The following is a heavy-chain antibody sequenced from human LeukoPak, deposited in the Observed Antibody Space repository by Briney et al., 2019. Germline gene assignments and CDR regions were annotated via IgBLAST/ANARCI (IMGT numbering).Heavy chain of an antibody. V-gene: IGHV3-21*01. CDR2: IGSSSTYI. CDR1: GFTFSSYS. J-gene: IGHJ3*02. D-gene: IGHD2-15*01. CDR3: ARSVMIETTTRAFDI. Sequence: GGSLRLSCAASGFTFSSYSMSWVRQTPGKGLEWVSSIGSSSTYIYYADSVKGRFTISRDNAKYSLYLQMNSLTPEDTAVYFCARSVMIETTTRAFDIWGQGTMVTVSS.